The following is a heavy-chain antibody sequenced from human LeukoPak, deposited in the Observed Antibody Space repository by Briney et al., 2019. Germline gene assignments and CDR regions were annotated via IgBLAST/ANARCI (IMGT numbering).Heavy chain of an antibody. CDR1: GXPFSSYA. CDR2: ISDSGGST. V-gene: IGHV3-64D*09. Sequence: GGSLRLSCSASGXPFSSYAMHWVRQAPGKGLEYVSAISDSGGSTYYADSVKGRFTISRDNSKNTRYLQMSSLRAEDTAVYFCVRGYSFGPYGMDVWGQGTTVTVSS. CDR3: VRGYSFGPYGMDV. J-gene: IGHJ6*02. D-gene: IGHD2-15*01.